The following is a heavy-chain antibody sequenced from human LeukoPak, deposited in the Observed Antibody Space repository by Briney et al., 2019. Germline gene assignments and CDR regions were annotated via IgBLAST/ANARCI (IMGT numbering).Heavy chain of an antibody. V-gene: IGHV5-51*01. CDR1: GYSFTSYW. CDR2: IYPGDSDT. J-gene: IGHJ4*02. D-gene: IGHD3-22*01. Sequence: GESLKISCKGSGYSFTSYWIGWVRQMPGKGLEWMGIIYPGDSDTRYSPSFQGQVTISADKSISTAYLQWSSLKASDTAMYYCARRSVKKVGYYDSSGYYYYFDYWGQGTLVTVSS. CDR3: ARRSVKKVGYYDSSGYYYYFDY.